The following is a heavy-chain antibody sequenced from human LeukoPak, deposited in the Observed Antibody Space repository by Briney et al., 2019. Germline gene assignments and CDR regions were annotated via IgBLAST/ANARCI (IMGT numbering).Heavy chain of an antibody. CDR2: IFWEDDK. CDR3: VHRQTGSTSFDY. V-gene: IGHV2-5*02. D-gene: IGHD1-1*01. CDR1: GFSLTTTGVA. J-gene: IGHJ4*02. Sequence: SGPTLVKPTQTLTLTCSFSGFSLTTTGVAVGWIRQPPGKALEWLALIFWEDDKKYSPSLKSRVTITKDTSNNQVVLIITNVDPVDTATYHCVHRQTGSTSFDYWGQGTLVIVSS.